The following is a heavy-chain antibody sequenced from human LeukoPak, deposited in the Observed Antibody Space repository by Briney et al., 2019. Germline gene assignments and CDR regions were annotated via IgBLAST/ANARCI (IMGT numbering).Heavy chain of an antibody. V-gene: IGHV4-59*01. CDR3: AGRDPNVYKVPTLHPFDY. CDR2: MYNTGST. CDR1: GGSISSYH. D-gene: IGHD5-12*01. Sequence: PSETLSLTCTVSGGSISSYHWTWMRQAPGKGLEWIGYMYNTGSTNYNPSLKSRVTISAETSKNQFSLKLTSVTAADTAVYYCAGRDPNVYKVPTLHPFDYWGQGTLVTVSS. J-gene: IGHJ4*02.